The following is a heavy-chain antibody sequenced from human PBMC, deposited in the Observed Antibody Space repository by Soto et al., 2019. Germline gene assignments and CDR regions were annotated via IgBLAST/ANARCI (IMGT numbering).Heavy chain of an antibody. D-gene: IGHD3-10*01. CDR3: ATVGTDYGSGSPYYSDY. J-gene: IGHJ4*02. CDR2: IRPSSSFL. CDR1: GFSFRSYY. V-gene: IGHV3-21*06. Sequence: EVQLVESGGGLVKPGGSLRLSCAASGFSFRSYYMNWVRQAPGRGLEWVSSIRPSSSFLNYADSVKGRFTISRDNAKSSVNLQMNSLRAEDTAVYYCATVGTDYGSGSPYYSDYWGQGTLVTVSS.